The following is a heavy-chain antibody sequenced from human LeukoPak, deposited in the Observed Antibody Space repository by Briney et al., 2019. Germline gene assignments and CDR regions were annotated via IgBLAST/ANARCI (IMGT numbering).Heavy chain of an antibody. CDR3: ARDLGNDSSGYYPSDAFDI. J-gene: IGHJ3*02. CDR2: IYYSRST. V-gene: IGHV4-59*01. CDR1: GGSISSYY. D-gene: IGHD3-22*01. Sequence: SETLSLTCTVSGGSISSYYWSWIRQPPGKGLEWIGYIYYSRSTNYNPSLKSRVTISVDTSKNQFSLKLSSVTAADTAVYYCARDLGNDSSGYYPSDAFDIWGQGTMVTVSS.